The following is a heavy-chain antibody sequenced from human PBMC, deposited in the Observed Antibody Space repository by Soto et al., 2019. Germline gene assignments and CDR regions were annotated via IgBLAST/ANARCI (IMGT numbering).Heavy chain of an antibody. CDR2: INHSGST. J-gene: IGHJ4*02. V-gene: IGHV4-34*01. D-gene: IGHD2-2*01. Sequence: QVQLQQWGAGLLKPSETLSLTCAVYGGSFSGYYWSWIRQPPGKGLEWIGEINHSGSTNYNPSLKSRVTISVDTSKNQFSLKLSSVTAADTAVYYCARGTGGTKYQLLFFPLRFDYWGQGTLVTVSS. CDR1: GGSFSGYY. CDR3: ARGTGGTKYQLLFFPLRFDY.